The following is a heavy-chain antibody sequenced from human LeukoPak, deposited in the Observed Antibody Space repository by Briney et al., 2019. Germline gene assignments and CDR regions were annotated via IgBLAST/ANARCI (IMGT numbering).Heavy chain of an antibody. D-gene: IGHD3-22*01. Sequence: SETLSLTCTVSGGSISSYYWNWIRQPPGKGLEWIGYIYYSGSTNYNPSLNSRVTISVDTSKNQFSLKLSSVTAADTAVYYCARDMGYYYDSSGYYGVFDYWGQGTLVTVSS. CDR2: IYYSGST. J-gene: IGHJ4*02. V-gene: IGHV4-59*01. CDR1: GGSISSYY. CDR3: ARDMGYYYDSSGYYGVFDY.